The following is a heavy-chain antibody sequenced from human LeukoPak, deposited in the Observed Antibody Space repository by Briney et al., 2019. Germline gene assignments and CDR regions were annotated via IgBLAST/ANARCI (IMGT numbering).Heavy chain of an antibody. CDR2: MNSNSGNT. D-gene: IGHD5-18*01. J-gene: IGHJ6*03. CDR1: GYTFTSYD. Sequence: ASVKVSCKASGYTFTSYDINWVRQATGQGLEWMGWMNSNSGNTGYAQKFQGRVTMTRNTSISTAYMELSSLRSEDTAVYYCALVTAMVTSYYYMDVWGKGTTVTVSS. CDR3: ALVTAMVTSYYYMDV. V-gene: IGHV1-8*01.